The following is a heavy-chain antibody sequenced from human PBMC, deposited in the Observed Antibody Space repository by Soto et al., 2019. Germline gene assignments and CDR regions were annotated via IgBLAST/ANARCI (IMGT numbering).Heavy chain of an antibody. Sequence: FVPRSLARTVGDGSINRYYPHWIRQPPGQGMEWLHYIYYSGSTNYNPSLKSRVTVSVDMSKNQFSLTLTSVTAAETAVYYCARGTDYTQIASYHYGLDVWGQGNPVTVFS. D-gene: IGHD4-4*01. J-gene: IGHJ6*02. CDR3: ARGTDYTQIASYHYGLDV. V-gene: IGHV4-59*01. CDR2: IYYSGST. CDR1: DGSINRYY.